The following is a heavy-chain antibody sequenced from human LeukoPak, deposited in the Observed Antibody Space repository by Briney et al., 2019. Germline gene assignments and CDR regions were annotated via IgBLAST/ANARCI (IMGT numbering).Heavy chain of an antibody. V-gene: IGHV1-8*01. Sequence: ASVKVSCKASGYTFPSYDIFWVRRATGQGLEWMGWMNPNSGNTGYSEKFRGRVTMTRQTSISTAYMELSSLKSDDTAVYYCARGRVGGKVVTYYMDVWGEGTTVTVSS. J-gene: IGHJ6*03. CDR1: GYTFPSYD. CDR3: ARGRVGGKVVTYYMDV. D-gene: IGHD3-10*01. CDR2: MNPNSGNT.